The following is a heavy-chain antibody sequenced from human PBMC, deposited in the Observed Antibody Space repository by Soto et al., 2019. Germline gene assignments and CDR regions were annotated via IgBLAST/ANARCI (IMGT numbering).Heavy chain of an antibody. CDR2: IIPILGIA. Sequence: QVQLVRSGAEVKKPGSSVKVSCKASGGTFSSYTITWVRQAPGQGLEWMGRIIPILGIANYAQKFQGRVTITADKSTGTAYIEPSSLRSEDTAVYYCLNLHHYWGQGTLVTVSS. J-gene: IGHJ4*02. V-gene: IGHV1-69*02. CDR3: LNLHHY. CDR1: GGTFSSYT.